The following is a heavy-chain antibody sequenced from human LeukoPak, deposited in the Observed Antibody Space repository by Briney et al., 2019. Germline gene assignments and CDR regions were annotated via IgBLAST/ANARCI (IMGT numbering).Heavy chain of an antibody. Sequence: ASVKVSCKASGYTFTGYYMHWVRQAPGQGLEWMGWINPNSGGTNYAQKFQGRVTMTRDTSISTAYMELSRLRSDDTAVYYCARAPNFDWLLSPFDYWGQGTLVTVSS. CDR1: GYTFTGYY. V-gene: IGHV1-2*02. CDR3: ARAPNFDWLLSPFDY. J-gene: IGHJ4*02. D-gene: IGHD3-9*01. CDR2: INPNSGGT.